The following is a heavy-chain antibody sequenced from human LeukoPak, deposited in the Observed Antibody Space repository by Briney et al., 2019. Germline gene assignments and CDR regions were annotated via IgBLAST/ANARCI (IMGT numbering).Heavy chain of an antibody. V-gene: IGHV3-23*01. J-gene: IGHJ4*02. CDR3: AKLGLYCSGGYCYSQYYFDH. CDR1: GFTFSSYA. CDR2: ISGSGGST. Sequence: GGSLRLSCAASGFTFSSYAMSWVRQAPGKGLEWVSVISGSGGSTYYADSVKGRFTISRDNSKNTLYLQMNSLRAEDTAVYYCAKLGLYCSGGYCYSQYYFDHWGQGTLVTVSS. D-gene: IGHD2-15*01.